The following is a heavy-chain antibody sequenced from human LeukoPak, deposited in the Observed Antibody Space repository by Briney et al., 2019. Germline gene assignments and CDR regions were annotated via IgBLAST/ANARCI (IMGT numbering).Heavy chain of an antibody. D-gene: IGHD6-25*01. Sequence: SETLSLTCAVYGGSFSGYYWSWIRQPPGKGLEWIGEINHSGSTNYNPSLKSRVTISVDASKNQFSLKLSSVTAADTAVYYCARGRGVKESSAVGDYWGQGTLVTVSS. CDR3: ARGRGVKESSAVGDY. J-gene: IGHJ4*02. CDR2: INHSGST. CDR1: GGSFSGYY. V-gene: IGHV4-34*01.